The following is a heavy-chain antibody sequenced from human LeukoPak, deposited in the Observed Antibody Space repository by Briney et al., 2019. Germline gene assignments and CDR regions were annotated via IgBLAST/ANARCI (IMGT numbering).Heavy chain of an antibody. CDR2: ISGSGGST. V-gene: IGHV3-23*01. D-gene: IGHD3-9*01. J-gene: IGHJ4*02. CDR1: GFTFSSYA. Sequence: PGGSLRLSCAASGFTFSSYAMSWVRQAPGKGLEWVSAISGSGGSTYYADSVKGRFTISRDNSKNTLYLQMNSLRAEDTAVYYCAKLSQRIMRYFDCFNISAYGGRGTLSPSPQ. CDR3: AKLSQRIMRYFDCFNISAY.